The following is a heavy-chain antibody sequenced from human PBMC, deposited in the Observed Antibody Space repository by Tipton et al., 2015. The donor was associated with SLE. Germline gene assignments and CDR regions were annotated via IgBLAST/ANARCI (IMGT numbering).Heavy chain of an antibody. V-gene: IGHV4-59*11. CDR1: GGSIGSHY. D-gene: IGHD6-13*01. CDR3: ARDSGSRAFDY. J-gene: IGHJ4*02. CDR2: IYYSGYA. Sequence: TLSLTCSISGGSIGSHYWSWIRQPPGKGLEWIGYIYYSGYANDNPSLKSRVAMSVDTSKNQFSLNLSSVTAADTAVYYCARDSGSRAFDYWGQGTLVTVSS.